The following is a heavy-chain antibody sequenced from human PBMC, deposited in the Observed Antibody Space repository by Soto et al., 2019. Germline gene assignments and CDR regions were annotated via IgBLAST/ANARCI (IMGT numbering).Heavy chain of an antibody. CDR3: ARALYYDFWSGPTPRYYYYMDV. CDR1: RGSLSSYY. V-gene: IGHV4-59*01. CDR2: IYYSGST. J-gene: IGHJ6*03. Sequence: SETLSLTCTVSRGSLSSYYWSRIRQPPGKGLEWCGYIYYSGSTNYNPSLKSRVTISVDTSKNQCSLKLSSVTAADTAVYYCARALYYDFWSGPTPRYYYYMDVWGKGTTVTVSS. D-gene: IGHD3-3*01.